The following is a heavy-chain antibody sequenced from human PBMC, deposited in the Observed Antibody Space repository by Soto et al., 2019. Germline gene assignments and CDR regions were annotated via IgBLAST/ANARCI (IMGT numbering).Heavy chain of an antibody. J-gene: IGHJ4*02. CDR2: ISSSSSYI. Sequence: EVQLVESGGGLVKPGGSLRLSCAASGFTFSSYSMNWVRQAPWKGLEWVSSISSSSSYIYYADSVKGRFTISRDNAKNSLYLQMNSLRAEDTAVYYCARDGSKAHDYWGQGTLVTVSS. V-gene: IGHV3-21*01. CDR3: ARDGSKAHDY. CDR1: GFTFSSYS.